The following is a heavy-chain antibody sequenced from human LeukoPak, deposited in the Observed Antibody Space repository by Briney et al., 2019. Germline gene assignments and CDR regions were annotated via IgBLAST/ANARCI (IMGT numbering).Heavy chain of an antibody. CDR1: GGSISSTSYY. J-gene: IGHJ4*02. CDR3: ARLPFWYIGYSGGQD. D-gene: IGHD1-26*01. CDR2: IYYSGST. V-gene: IGHV4-39*01. Sequence: SETLSLTCTVSGGSISSTSYYWGWIRQPPGKGLEWIGSIYYSGSTYYNPSLKSRLTISVDTSKNQFSLKLSSVTAADTAVYYCARLPFWYIGYSGGQDWGQGTLVTVSS.